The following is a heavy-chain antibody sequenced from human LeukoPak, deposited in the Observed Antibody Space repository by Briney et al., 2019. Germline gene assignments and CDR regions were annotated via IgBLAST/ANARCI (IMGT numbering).Heavy chain of an antibody. D-gene: IGHD5-18*01. Sequence: ASVKVSCKASGYTFTGYYMHWVRQAPGQGLEWMGWINTNAGNPTYAQGFTGRFVFSLDTSVSTAYLQISSLKAEDTAVYYRARGWGYSYGYGFDYWGQGTLVTVSS. J-gene: IGHJ4*02. CDR1: GYTFTGYY. CDR2: INTNAGNP. CDR3: ARGWGYSYGYGFDY. V-gene: IGHV7-4-1*02.